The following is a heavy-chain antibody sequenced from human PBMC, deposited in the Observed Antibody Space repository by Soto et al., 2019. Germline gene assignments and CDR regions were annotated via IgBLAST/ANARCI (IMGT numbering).Heavy chain of an antibody. V-gene: IGHV4-4*02. Sequence: QVQLQESGPGLVKPSGTLSLTCAVSSGSISSSNWWSWVRQPPGKGLEWIGEIYHSGSTNYNPSLKSRVTISVDKSKDQSALKLSSVTAADTAVYYCARVVGDYYYYYYMDVWGKGTTVTVSS. CDR1: SGSISSSNW. CDR3: ARVVGDYYYYYYMDV. CDR2: IYHSGST. J-gene: IGHJ6*03. D-gene: IGHD3-16*01.